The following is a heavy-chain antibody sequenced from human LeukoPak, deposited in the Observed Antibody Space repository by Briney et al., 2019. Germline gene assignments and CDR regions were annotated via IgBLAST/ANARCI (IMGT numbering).Heavy chain of an antibody. V-gene: IGHV4-61*02. CDR2: VYSSGST. Sequence: SETLSLTCTVSGGSISSGAYYWSWVRQRAGKGLEWIGRVYSSGSTNYTPSLKSRVTISVDTSKNQFSLRLTSVTAADTAVYYCARESPPFDFWGPGILVTVSS. J-gene: IGHJ4*02. CDR3: ARESPPFDF. CDR1: GGSISSGAYY.